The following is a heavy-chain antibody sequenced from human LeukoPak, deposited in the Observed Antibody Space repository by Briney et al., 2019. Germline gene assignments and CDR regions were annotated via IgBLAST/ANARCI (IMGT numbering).Heavy chain of an antibody. D-gene: IGHD3-10*01. V-gene: IGHV4-59*08. J-gene: IGHJ6*02. Sequence: PSETLSLTCTFSGGSISSYYWSWIRQPPGKGLEWIGCIYYSGSTNYNPSLKSRVTISVDTSKNQFSLRLSSVTAADTAVYYCARGPGGSGTRPPYTFYYGMDVWGQGTTVTVSS. CDR2: IYYSGST. CDR3: ARGPGGSGTRPPYTFYYGMDV. CDR1: GGSISSYY.